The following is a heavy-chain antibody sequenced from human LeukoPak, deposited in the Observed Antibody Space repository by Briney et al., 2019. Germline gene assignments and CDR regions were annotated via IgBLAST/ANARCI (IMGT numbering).Heavy chain of an antibody. D-gene: IGHD1-1*01. CDR1: GFTFSSYA. Sequence: GGSLRLSCAASGFTFSSYAMHWVRQAPGKGLEWVALISYDGGNKYSADSVKGRFTISRDNSKNTLYLQMNSLRAEDTAVYYCAKGAGVYNGYYLDYWGQGTLVTVSS. CDR3: AKGAGVYNGYYLDY. V-gene: IGHV3-30*04. CDR2: ISYDGGNK. J-gene: IGHJ4*02.